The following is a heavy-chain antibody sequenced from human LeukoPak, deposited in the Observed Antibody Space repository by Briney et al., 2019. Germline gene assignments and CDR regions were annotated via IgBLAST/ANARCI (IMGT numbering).Heavy chain of an antibody. CDR2: IYHSGST. D-gene: IGHD3-22*01. V-gene: IGHV4-4*02. J-gene: IGHJ4*02. CDR1: GGSISSSNW. CDR3: ARGGYYDSSGYFDY. Sequence: SETLSLTCAVSGGSISSSNWWSWVRQPPGKGLECIGEIYHSGSTNYNPSLKSRVTISVDTSKNQFSLKLSSVTAADTAVYYSARGGYYDSSGYFDYWGQGTLVTVSS.